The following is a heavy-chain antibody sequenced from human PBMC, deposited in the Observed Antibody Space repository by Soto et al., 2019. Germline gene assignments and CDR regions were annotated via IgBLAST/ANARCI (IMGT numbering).Heavy chain of an antibody. CDR1: GCTFTSYG. V-gene: IGHV1-18*04. CDR3: ARDAPDPKEYYGMDV. CDR2: ISAYNGNT. J-gene: IGHJ6*02. Sequence: ASVKVSCKASGCTFTSYGISWVRQAPGQGLEWMGWISAYNGNTNYAQKLQGRVTMTTDTSTSTAYMELRSLRSDDTALYYCARDAPDPKEYYGMDVWGQGTTVTVSS.